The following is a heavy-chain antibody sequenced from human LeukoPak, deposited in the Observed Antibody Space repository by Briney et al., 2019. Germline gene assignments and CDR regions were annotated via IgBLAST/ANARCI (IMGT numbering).Heavy chain of an antibody. V-gene: IGHV3-66*01. D-gene: IGHD6-13*01. CDR3: ARDLEAANTYYFDY. J-gene: IGHJ4*02. CDR1: GFTVRSSY. CDR2: ISSAGTT. Sequence: PGGSLRLSCAASGFTVRSSYMSWVRQAPGEGMEWVSIISSAGTTYYAGSVKGRFPFSRDNSKNTVYLQVNSLRDEDTSVYYCARDLEAANTYYFDYWGQGTMVTVSS.